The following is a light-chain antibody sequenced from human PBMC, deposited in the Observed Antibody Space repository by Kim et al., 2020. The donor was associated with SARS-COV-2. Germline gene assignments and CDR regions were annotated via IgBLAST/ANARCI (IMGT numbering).Light chain of an antibody. CDR3: SSYAGSNNLV. CDR2: EVS. CDR1: SSDVGGYNY. J-gene: IGLJ2*01. Sequence: LTQPPSASGSPGQSVTISCTGTSSDVGGYNYVSWYQQHPGKAPKLMIYEVSKRPSGVPDRFSGSKSGNTASLTVSGLQAEDEADYYCSSYAGSNNLVFGGGTQLTVL. V-gene: IGLV2-8*01.